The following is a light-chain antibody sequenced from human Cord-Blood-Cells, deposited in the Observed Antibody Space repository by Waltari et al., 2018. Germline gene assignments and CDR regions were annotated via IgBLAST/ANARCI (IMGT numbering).Light chain of an antibody. CDR3: QAWDSSTVV. Sequence: SYELTQPLSVSVSPGQTASITCPGDKLGDKYACWYQQKRGQSPVLVIYQDSKRPSGIPERFSGSNSGNTATLTISGTQAMDEADYYCQAWDSSTVVFGGGTKLTVL. J-gene: IGLJ2*01. V-gene: IGLV3-1*01. CDR2: QDS. CDR1: KLGDKY.